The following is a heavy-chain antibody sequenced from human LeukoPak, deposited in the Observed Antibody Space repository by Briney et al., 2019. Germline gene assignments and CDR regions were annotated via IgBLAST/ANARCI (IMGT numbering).Heavy chain of an antibody. Sequence: GASVKVSCKASGYTFTSYYMHWVRQAPGRGLEWMGIINPSGGSTSYAQKFQGRVTMTRDTSTSTVYMELSSLTSEDTAVYYCARQLRGLYYFDYWGQGTLVTVSS. CDR3: ARQLRGLYYFDY. V-gene: IGHV1-46*01. CDR1: GYTFTSYY. D-gene: IGHD4-17*01. J-gene: IGHJ4*02. CDR2: INPSGGST.